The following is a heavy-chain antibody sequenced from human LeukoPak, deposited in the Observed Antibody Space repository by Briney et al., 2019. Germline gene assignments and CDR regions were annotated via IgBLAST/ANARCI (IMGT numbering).Heavy chain of an antibody. D-gene: IGHD1-7*01. J-gene: IGHJ6*02. V-gene: IGHV1-18*01. CDR2: ISVYNGNT. CDR1: GYTFTTYG. CDR3: ARDIDQSWNSVLYYYYGMDV. Sequence: ASVKVSCKASGYTFTTYGISWVRQAPGQGLEWMGWISVYNGNTNYAQEFQGRVTMTTDTSTSTAYMELRSLRSDDTAVYYCARDIDQSWNSVLYYYYGMDVWGQGTTVTVSS.